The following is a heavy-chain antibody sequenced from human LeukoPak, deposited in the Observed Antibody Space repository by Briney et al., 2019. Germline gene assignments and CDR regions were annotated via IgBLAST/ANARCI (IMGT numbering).Heavy chain of an antibody. CDR1: GGTFSSYA. V-gene: IGHV1-69*05. CDR2: IIPIFGTA. Sequence: AASVKVSCKASGGTFSSYAISWVRQAPGQGLEWMGGIIPIFGTANYAQKFQGRVTITTDESTSTAYMELSSLRSEDTAVYYCAHTSTESGDYYYYYMDVWGKGTTVTASS. CDR3: AHTSTESGDYYYYYMDV. J-gene: IGHJ6*03. D-gene: IGHD5-18*01.